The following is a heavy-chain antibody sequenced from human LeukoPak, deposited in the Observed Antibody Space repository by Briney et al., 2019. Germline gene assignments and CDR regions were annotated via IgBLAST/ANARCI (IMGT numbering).Heavy chain of an antibody. CDR1: GFTFSRYG. V-gene: IGHV3-30*02. CDR2: IRHDVSNT. Sequence: GGSLRLSXAASGFTFSRYGMHWVRQAPGKGLEWVSFIRHDVSNTSYADFVKGRFTISRDNSKNTLYLQMNSLRTEDTAVYYCVPGDEVKFWGQGTLVIVSS. D-gene: IGHD2-21*02. CDR3: VPGDEVKF. J-gene: IGHJ1*01.